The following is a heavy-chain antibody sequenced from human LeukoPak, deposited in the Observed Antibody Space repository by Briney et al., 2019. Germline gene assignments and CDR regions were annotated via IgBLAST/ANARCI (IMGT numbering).Heavy chain of an antibody. CDR2: IHYSGST. V-gene: IGHV4-39*01. CDR1: GGSISSSSYY. J-gene: IGHJ4*02. CDR3: AGILTGYFDY. Sequence: PSETLSLTCTVSGGSISSSSYYWGWIRHSPGKGLEWIGNIHYSGSTQYDPSLKSRVTISVDTSKNQFSLKLSSVTAADTAVYYCAGILTGYFDYWGQGTLVTVSS. D-gene: IGHD3-9*01.